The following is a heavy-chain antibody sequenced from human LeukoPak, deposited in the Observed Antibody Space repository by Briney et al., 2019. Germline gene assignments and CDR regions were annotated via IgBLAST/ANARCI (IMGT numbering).Heavy chain of an antibody. J-gene: IGHJ6*03. CDR1: GYTFISYG. V-gene: IGHV7-4-1*02. CDR2: INANTGNP. Sequence: ASVKVSCKASGYTFISYGMNWVRQAPGQGLEWMGWINANTGNPTYAQGFTGRFVFSLDTSVSTAYLQISSLKAEDTAVYYCARDHTVTIAHYYYYMDVWGKGTTVTVSS. CDR3: ARDHTVTIAHYYYYMDV. D-gene: IGHD4-17*01.